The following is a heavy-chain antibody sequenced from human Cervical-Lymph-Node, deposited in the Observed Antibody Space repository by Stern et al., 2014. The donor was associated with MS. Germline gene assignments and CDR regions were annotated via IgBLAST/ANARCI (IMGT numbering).Heavy chain of an antibody. CDR3: ARYRGTFYFDN. J-gene: IGHJ4*02. V-gene: IGHV1-69*06. D-gene: IGHD1-1*01. CDR2: IILIFGTV. CDR1: GGTFSTYS. Sequence: DQLVESGAEVKRPGSSVRVACKASGGTFSTYSISWLRQAPGQGLEWMGGIILIFGTVNYAQKFQGRVTMSADKSTSTAYLDLTSLRSEDTAMYYCARYRGTFYFDNWGQGTLVTVSS.